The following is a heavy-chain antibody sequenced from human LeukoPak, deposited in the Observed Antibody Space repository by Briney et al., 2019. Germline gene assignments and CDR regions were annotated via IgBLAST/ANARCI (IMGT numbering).Heavy chain of an antibody. CDR1: GYTFTGYY. CDR3: ARAGDIWFGEFDAFDI. D-gene: IGHD3-10*01. V-gene: IGHV1-2*02. Sequence: ASVKVSCKASGYTFTGYYMHWVRQAPGQGLEWMGWINANSGGTNYAQKFQGRVTMTRDTSISTAYMELSRLRSDDTAVYYCARAGDIWFGEFDAFDIWGQGTMVTVS. CDR2: INANSGGT. J-gene: IGHJ3*02.